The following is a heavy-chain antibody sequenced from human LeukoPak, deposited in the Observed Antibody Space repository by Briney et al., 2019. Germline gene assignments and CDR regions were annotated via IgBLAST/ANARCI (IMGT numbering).Heavy chain of an antibody. V-gene: IGHV3-48*03. CDR2: ISGGGSTI. Sequence: GGSLRLSCAASGSTFSSYEMNWVRQAPGKGLEWVSYISGGGSTIYYADSVKGRFTISRDNAKNSLYLQMNSLRAEDTAVYYCARDTPPSYYHYMDVWGKGTTVTVSS. J-gene: IGHJ6*03. CDR3: ARDTPPSYYHYMDV. CDR1: GSTFSSYE.